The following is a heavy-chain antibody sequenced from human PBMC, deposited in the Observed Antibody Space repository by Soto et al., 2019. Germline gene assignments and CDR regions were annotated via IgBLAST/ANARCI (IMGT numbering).Heavy chain of an antibody. J-gene: IGHJ6*02. CDR2: SSNRDRST. CDR1: GFIFSDYY. V-gene: IGHV3-11*01. D-gene: IGHD3-3*01. Sequence: QVQLVESGGGLVKPGGSLRLSCAASGFIFSDYYMTWIRQAPGKGLEWLSCSSNRDRSTYYADSVKDRFVVSKDNAKNIVYLQMNSLRAEDTAVYFCARAWKIEKLGVISISKGLDVWGQGTTVTVSS. CDR3: ARAWKIEKLGVISISKGLDV.